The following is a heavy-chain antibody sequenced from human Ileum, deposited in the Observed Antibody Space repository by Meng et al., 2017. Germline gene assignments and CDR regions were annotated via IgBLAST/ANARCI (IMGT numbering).Heavy chain of an antibody. V-gene: IGHV3-15*01. CDR2: IKSKRDGETT. CDR1: GFTFSGAW. J-gene: IGHJ4*02. D-gene: IGHD1-1*01. CDR3: THGHLAGTFFDY. Sequence: EGQRVEFGGGLVEPGGALRLSCAVSGFTFSGAWMSWVRQDPGKGREWVSRIKSKRDGETTDYAAPVKGRFTISRDDSENTVYLQMNSLKAEDTAVYYCTHGHLAGTFFDYWSQGILVTVSS.